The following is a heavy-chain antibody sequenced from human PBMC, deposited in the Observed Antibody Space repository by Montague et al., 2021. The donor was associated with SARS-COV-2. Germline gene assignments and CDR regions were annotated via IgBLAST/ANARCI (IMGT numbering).Heavy chain of an antibody. CDR2: ISSSGSTI. Sequence: SLRLSCAASGFTFSDYYMSWIRQAPGKGLEWVSYISSSGSTIYYADSVKGRFTISRDNAENSLYLQMNSLRAEDTAVYYCARDTRYYYDSSGYPDYWGQGTLVTASS. CDR1: GFTFSDYY. V-gene: IGHV3-11*01. D-gene: IGHD3-22*01. CDR3: ARDTRYYYDSSGYPDY. J-gene: IGHJ4*02.